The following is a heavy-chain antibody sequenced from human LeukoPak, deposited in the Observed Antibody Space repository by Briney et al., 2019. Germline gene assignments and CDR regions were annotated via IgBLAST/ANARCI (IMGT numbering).Heavy chain of an antibody. CDR2: FDPEDGEI. V-gene: IGHV1-24*01. Sequence: AAVKVSCKVSGYTLTELSTHWVRQAPGKGLEWMGGFDPEDGEIVYAQNFQGRVTMTEDTSTDTAYMELSSLRSEDTAIYYCATANRLTRDSSGYYPDSWGQGTLVTVTS. J-gene: IGHJ4*02. CDR1: GYTLTELS. D-gene: IGHD3-22*01. CDR3: ATANRLTRDSSGYYPDS.